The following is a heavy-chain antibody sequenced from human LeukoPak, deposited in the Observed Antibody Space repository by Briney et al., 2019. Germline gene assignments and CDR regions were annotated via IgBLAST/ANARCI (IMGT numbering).Heavy chain of an antibody. CDR2: IYYTGST. CDR1: GGSISGSGYY. V-gene: IGHV4-39*01. Sequence: PSETLSLTCSVSGGSISGSGYYWAWIRQPPGKGLEWIGSIYYTGSTHYNSSLKSRVTMSVDTSKNQFSLKLSSVTAADTAVYYCASPLGGFDNWGQGTLDTVSS. J-gene: IGHJ4*02. CDR3: ASPLGGFDN. D-gene: IGHD3-16*01.